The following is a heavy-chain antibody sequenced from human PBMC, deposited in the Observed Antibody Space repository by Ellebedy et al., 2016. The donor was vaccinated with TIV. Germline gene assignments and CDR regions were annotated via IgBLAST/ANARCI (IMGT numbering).Heavy chain of an antibody. D-gene: IGHD3-9*01. CDR3: AKELVSRDSLSLDY. CDR1: GFTFSNYA. CDR2: IGPRSEYK. Sequence: GESLKISCTASGFTFSNYAMAWVRQAPGKGLEWVSAIGPRSEYKVYADSVKGRITISRDNSENTLFLQMHSLRGEDTAVYYCAKELVSRDSLSLDYWGQGVLVTVSS. J-gene: IGHJ4*02. V-gene: IGHV3-23*01.